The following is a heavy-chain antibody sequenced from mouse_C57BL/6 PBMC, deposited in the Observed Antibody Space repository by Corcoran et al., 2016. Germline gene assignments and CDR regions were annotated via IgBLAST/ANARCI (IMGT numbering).Heavy chain of an antibody. V-gene: IGHV9-3*01. J-gene: IGHJ2*01. CDR1: GYTFTTYG. D-gene: IGHD1-1*01. CDR2: INTYSGVP. CDR3: ARKYYGSSDY. Sequence: QIQLVQSGPELKKPGETVKISCKASGYTFTTYGMSWVKQAPGKGLKWMGWINTYSGVPTYADDFKGRFAFSLETSASTAYLKINNLKNEDTATYFCARKYYGSSDYWGQGTTLTVSS.